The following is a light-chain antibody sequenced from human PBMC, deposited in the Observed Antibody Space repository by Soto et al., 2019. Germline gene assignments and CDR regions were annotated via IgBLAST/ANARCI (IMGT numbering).Light chain of an antibody. CDR3: SSYAGSSIPVA. CDR1: SSDVGGYNF. CDR2: DVT. Sequence: QSALTLPPSASGSPGQSVTISCTGASSDVGGYNFVSWYQHHPGKAPRLMIYDVTQRPSGVPDRFSGSKSGNTASLTVSGLQVDDEAYYYCSSYAGSSIPVAFGGGTKVTVL. J-gene: IGLJ2*01. V-gene: IGLV2-8*01.